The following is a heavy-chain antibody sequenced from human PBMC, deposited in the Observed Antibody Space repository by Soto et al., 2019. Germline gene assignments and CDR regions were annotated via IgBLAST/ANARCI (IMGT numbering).Heavy chain of an antibody. CDR2: IYYSGST. CDR1: GGSMSNYY. J-gene: IGHJ5*02. D-gene: IGHD3-3*01. CDR3: ARVLFGRGNWFDP. Sequence: SETXSLTCTVSGGSMSNYYWNWIRQPPGKGLEWIGYIYYSGSTNYNPSLKSRVTISVDTSKNQFSLKLSSVTAADTAVYYCARVLFGRGNWFDPWGQGTLVTVSS. V-gene: IGHV4-59*01.